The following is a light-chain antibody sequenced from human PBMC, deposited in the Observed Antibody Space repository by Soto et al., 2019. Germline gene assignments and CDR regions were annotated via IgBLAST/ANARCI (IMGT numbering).Light chain of an antibody. CDR2: DVS. V-gene: IGLV2-11*01. Sequence: QSALTQPRSVSGSPGQSVTISCTGTSSDVGAYNYVSWYQHHPGKAPKVMIYDVSERPSGVPDRFSGSKSDNNASLTISGLQAEDAADYYCCSYAGRYAWVFGGGTKVTVL. J-gene: IGLJ3*02. CDR3: CSYAGRYAWV. CDR1: SSDVGAYNY.